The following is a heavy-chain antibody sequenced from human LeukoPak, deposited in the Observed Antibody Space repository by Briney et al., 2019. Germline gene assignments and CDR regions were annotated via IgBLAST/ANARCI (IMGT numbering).Heavy chain of an antibody. D-gene: IGHD3-3*01. CDR2: INPNSGGT. V-gene: IGHV1-2*02. Sequence: ASVKVSCKASGYTFTGYYMHWVRQAPGQGLEWMGWINPNSGGTNYAQKFQGRVTMTRDTSISTAYMELSRLRFDDTAVYYCARGGLGYDFWSGYYLPPAEYYFDYWGQGTLVTVSS. CDR3: ARGGLGYDFWSGYYLPPAEYYFDY. CDR1: GYTFTGYY. J-gene: IGHJ4*02.